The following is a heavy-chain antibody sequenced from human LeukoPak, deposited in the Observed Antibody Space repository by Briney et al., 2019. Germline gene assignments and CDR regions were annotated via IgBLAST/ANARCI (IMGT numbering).Heavy chain of an antibody. V-gene: IGHV3-48*03. CDR2: ISSSGSTT. D-gene: IGHD3-10*01. CDR1: GFTFRSYE. J-gene: IGHJ6*03. CDR3: AKGSYYYGSGSDMDV. Sequence: GGSLRLSCAASGFTFRSYEMNWVRQAPGKGLEWVSFISSSGSTTYYADSVKGRFTISRDNSKNTLYLQMNSLRAEDTAVYYCAKGSYYYGSGSDMDVWGKGTTVTISS.